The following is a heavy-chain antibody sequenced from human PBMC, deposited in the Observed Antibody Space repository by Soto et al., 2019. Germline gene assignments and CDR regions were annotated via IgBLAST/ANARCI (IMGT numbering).Heavy chain of an antibody. CDR2: TNPKSGVT. D-gene: IGHD3-3*02. CDR1: GYSFTGYF. J-gene: IGHJ4*02. CDR3: ARAHLRLPLGSSDY. V-gene: IGHV1-2*02. Sequence: QVQLVQSGAEVKKPGASVKVSCKASGYSFTGYFMHWVRQVPGQGLEWMGWTNPKSGVTKYPQKCQGRVTMNRYTSSSTAYMELTRLRSDDKAGYYCARAHLRLPLGSSDYWGQATLVTVSS.